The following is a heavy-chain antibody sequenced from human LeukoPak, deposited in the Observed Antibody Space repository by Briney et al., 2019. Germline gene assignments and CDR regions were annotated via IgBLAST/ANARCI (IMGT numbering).Heavy chain of an antibody. CDR3: ARILYYDSSGPPDY. J-gene: IGHJ4*02. V-gene: IGHV1-18*01. D-gene: IGHD3-22*01. CDR2: ISGYDGNT. Sequence: GASVKVSCKASGYTFTTYGVSWVRQAPGQGLEWMGWISGYDGNTNYAQRLQGRVTMTTDTSTSTAYMELRSLRSDDTAVYYCARILYYDSSGPPDYWGQGTLVTVSS. CDR1: GYTFTTYG.